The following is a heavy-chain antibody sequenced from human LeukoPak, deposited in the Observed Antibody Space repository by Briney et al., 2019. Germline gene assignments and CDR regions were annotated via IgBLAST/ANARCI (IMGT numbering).Heavy chain of an antibody. CDR3: ARYANVDYFDY. CDR1: GYSFPNYW. CDR2: IYPSDSDT. V-gene: IGHV5-51*01. Sequence: GESLKISCKASGYSFPNYWIGLVRQMPGKGLEWMGLIYPSDSDTRHSPSFQGQVTISADKSNSTAYLQWRSLKASDTAMYFCARYANVDYFDYWGQGTLVTVSS. J-gene: IGHJ4*02.